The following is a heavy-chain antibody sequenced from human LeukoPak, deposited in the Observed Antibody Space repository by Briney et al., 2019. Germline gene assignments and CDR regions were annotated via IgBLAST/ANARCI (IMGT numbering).Heavy chain of an antibody. D-gene: IGHD3-3*01. CDR1: GGSFSGYY. CDR3: AREGRPIRFLEWLPSGY. CDR2: INHSGSI. J-gene: IGHJ4*02. V-gene: IGHV4-34*01. Sequence: SSETLSLTCAVYGGSFSGYYWSWIRQPPGKGLEWIGEINHSGSINYNPSLKSRVTISVDTSKNQFSLKLSSVTAADTAVYYCAREGRPIRFLEWLPSGYWGQGTLVTVSS.